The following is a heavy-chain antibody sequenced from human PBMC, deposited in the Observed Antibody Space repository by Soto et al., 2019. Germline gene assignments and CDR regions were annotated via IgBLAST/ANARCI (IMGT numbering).Heavy chain of an antibody. J-gene: IGHJ4*02. CDR1: AYSCRSSW. D-gene: IGHD1-7*01. CDR2: IYPGDSDT. V-gene: IGHV5-51*01. CDR3: ARLTGGTLYYFDY. Sequence: ESLNLSYKGTAYSCRSSWMVCVRQLPGKGLEWMGIIYPGDSDTRYSPSFQGQVTISADKSISTAYLQWSSLKASDTAMYYCARLTGGTLYYFDYWGQGTLVTVSS.